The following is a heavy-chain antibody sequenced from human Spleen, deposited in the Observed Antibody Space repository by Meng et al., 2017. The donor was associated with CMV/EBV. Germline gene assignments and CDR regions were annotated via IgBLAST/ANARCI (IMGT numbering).Heavy chain of an antibody. CDR3: ARFRRSALQGTAFDI. V-gene: IGHV3-21*01. D-gene: IGHD4-11*01. CDR2: IGSSSNYI. CDR1: GFTFSSYS. Sequence: GESLKISCAASGFTFSSYSMTWVRQAPGKGLEWVSSIGSSSNYIYYADSVKGRFTLSRDNAKNSLYLQMNSLRAEDTAVYYCARFRRSALQGTAFDIWGQGTMVTVSS. J-gene: IGHJ3*02.